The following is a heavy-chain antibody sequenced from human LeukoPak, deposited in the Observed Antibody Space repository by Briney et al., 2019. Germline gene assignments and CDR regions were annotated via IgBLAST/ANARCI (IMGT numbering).Heavy chain of an antibody. Sequence: PGGSLTLSCAASGFTFSSYGMHWVRQAPGKGLEWVAFIRYDGSNKYYADSVKGRFTISRDNSKNTLYLQMNSLRAEDTAVYYCARGYCSGGSCYAWERPLDYCGQGTLVTVSS. CDR3: ARGYCSGGSCYAWERPLDY. V-gene: IGHV3-30*02. CDR2: IRYDGSNK. CDR1: GFTFSSYG. J-gene: IGHJ4*02. D-gene: IGHD2-15*01.